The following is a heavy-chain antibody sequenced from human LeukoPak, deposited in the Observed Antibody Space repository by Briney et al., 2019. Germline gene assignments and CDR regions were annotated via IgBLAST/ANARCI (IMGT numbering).Heavy chain of an antibody. CDR3: ARDKPETDGGVDY. V-gene: IGHV3-48*01. CDR2: ISSSSSTI. D-gene: IGHD4-23*01. J-gene: IGHJ4*02. Sequence: PGGTLRLSCAASGFTFSSYSMSWVRQAPGKGLEWVSYISSSSSTIYYADSVKGRFTISRDNAKNSLYLQMNSLRAEDTAVYYCARDKPETDGGVDYWGQGTLVTVSS. CDR1: GFTFSSYS.